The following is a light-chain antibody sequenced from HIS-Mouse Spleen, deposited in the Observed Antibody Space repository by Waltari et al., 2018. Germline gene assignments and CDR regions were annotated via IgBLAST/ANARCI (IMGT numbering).Light chain of an antibody. V-gene: IGLV2-14*03. CDR2: DVR. CDR3: SSYTSSSTYV. Sequence: QSALTQPASVSGSPGQSITISCTGTSSDVGGYNYVSWYQQHPGKAPKLMIYDVRNRPSGVSNRVSGSKSGNTASLTSSGLQAEDEADYYCSSYTSSSTYVFGTGTKVTVL. CDR1: SSDVGGYNY. J-gene: IGLJ1*01.